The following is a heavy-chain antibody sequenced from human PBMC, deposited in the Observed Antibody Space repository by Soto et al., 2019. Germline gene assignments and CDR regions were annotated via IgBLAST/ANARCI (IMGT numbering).Heavy chain of an antibody. V-gene: IGHV3-33*08. CDR2: IWYDGSNK. CDR3: ASSPADGITIFPSYMDV. Sequence: GGALRLSCAASGFTFSSYGMHWVRQAPGKGLEWVAVIWYDGSNKYYADSVKGRFTISRDNSKNTLYLQMNSLRAEDTAVYYCASSPADGITIFPSYMDVWGKGTTVTVSS. CDR1: GFTFSSYG. J-gene: IGHJ6*03. D-gene: IGHD3-3*01.